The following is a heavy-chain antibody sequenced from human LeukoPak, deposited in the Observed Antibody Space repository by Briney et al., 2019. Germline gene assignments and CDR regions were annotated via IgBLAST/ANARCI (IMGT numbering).Heavy chain of an antibody. D-gene: IGHD3-10*01. CDR1: GFTFSGSA. Sequence: GGSLRLSCAASGFTFSGSAMHWVRQASGKGLEWVGRIRSKANSYATAYAASVKGRFTISRDDSKNTAYLQMNSLKTEDTAVYYCATVRGSYSSYYSDYWGQGTLVTVSS. J-gene: IGHJ4*02. CDR3: ATVRGSYSSYYSDY. V-gene: IGHV3-73*01. CDR2: IRSKANSYAT.